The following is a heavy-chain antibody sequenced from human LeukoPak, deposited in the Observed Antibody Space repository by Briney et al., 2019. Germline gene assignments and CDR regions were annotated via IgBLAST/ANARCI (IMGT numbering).Heavy chain of an antibody. D-gene: IGHD3-22*01. Sequence: GGSLRLSCAASGFTVSDNYMSWVRQAPGKGLEWVSYISSSSSYTNYADSVKGRFTISRDNAKNSLYLQMNSLRAEDTAVYYCARDQDYYDSSGYYYGYWGQGTLVTVSS. J-gene: IGHJ4*02. CDR1: GFTVSDNY. CDR2: ISSSSSYT. V-gene: IGHV3-11*05. CDR3: ARDQDYYDSSGYYYGY.